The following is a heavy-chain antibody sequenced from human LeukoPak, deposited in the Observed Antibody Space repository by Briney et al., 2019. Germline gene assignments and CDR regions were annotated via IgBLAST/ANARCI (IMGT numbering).Heavy chain of an antibody. J-gene: IGHJ6*03. Sequence: PGGSLRLSCAASGFTFSSYSMNWVRQAPGKGLEWVSSISSSSSYMYYADSVKGRFTISRDNAKNSLYLQMNSLRAEDTAVYYCARDSPPEAGYMDVWGKGTTVTVSS. V-gene: IGHV3-21*04. CDR2: ISSSSSYM. D-gene: IGHD1-14*01. CDR3: ARDSPPEAGYMDV. CDR1: GFTFSSYS.